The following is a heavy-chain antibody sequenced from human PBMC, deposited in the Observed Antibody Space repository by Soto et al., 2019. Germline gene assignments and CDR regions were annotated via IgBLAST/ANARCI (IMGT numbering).Heavy chain of an antibody. J-gene: IGHJ5*02. D-gene: IGHD6-6*01. Sequence: QVQLVQSGAEVKKPGSSVKVSCKASGGTFSSYAISWVRQAPGQGLEWMGGIIPIFGTANYAQRFQGRVTITADKSTSTDYMQLSSLRSEDTAVYYCARTRIAARRSGYNWFDPWGQGTLVTVSS. CDR2: IIPIFGTA. CDR3: ARTRIAARRSGYNWFDP. CDR1: GGTFSSYA. V-gene: IGHV1-69*06.